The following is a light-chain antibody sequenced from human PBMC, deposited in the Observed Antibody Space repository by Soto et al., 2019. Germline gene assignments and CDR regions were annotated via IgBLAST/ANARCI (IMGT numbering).Light chain of an antibody. Sequence: DIQMTQSPSTLSASVGDRVTITCRASQTISSWLAWYQQKPGKAPKFLIYDASSLESGVPSRFSGSGSGTEFTLTISSLQPDDFATYYCQHYKSYPYPFGQGTKLEIK. CDR1: QTISSW. V-gene: IGKV1-5*01. CDR3: QHYKSYPYP. CDR2: DAS. J-gene: IGKJ2*01.